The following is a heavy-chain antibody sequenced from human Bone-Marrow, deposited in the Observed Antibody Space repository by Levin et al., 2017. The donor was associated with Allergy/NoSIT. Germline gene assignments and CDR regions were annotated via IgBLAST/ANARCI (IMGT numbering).Heavy chain of an antibody. CDR3: ASLNWNYGQDY. CDR1: GGSISSYY. CDR2: IYYSGIT. D-gene: IGHD1-7*01. Sequence: SETLSLTCTVSGGSISSYYWNWIRQPPGKGLEWIGYIYYSGITSYNPSLKSRVTISVDTSKNQFSLKLSSVIAADTAVYYCASLNWNYGQDYWGQGTRVTVSS. J-gene: IGHJ4*02. V-gene: IGHV4-59*08.